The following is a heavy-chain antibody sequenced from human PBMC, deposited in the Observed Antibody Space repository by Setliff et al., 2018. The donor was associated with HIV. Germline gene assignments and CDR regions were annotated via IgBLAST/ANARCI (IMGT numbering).Heavy chain of an antibody. Sequence: ASVKVSCKASGYTFTSYYMHWVRQAPGQGLEWMGIINPSGGSTSYAQKFQGRVTMTRDTSTSTVYMELSSLRSEDTAVYYCARDGAALDIVVVPAASVLGYYYYYMDVWGKGTTVTVSS. J-gene: IGHJ6*03. CDR2: INPSGGST. V-gene: IGHV1-46*01. CDR1: GYTFTSYY. CDR3: ARDGAALDIVVVPAASVLGYYYYYMDV. D-gene: IGHD2-2*03.